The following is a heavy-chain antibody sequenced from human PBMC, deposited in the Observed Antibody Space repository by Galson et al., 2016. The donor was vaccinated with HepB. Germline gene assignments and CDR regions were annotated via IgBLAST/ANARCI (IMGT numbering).Heavy chain of an antibody. CDR2: ITGSGGSA. Sequence: SLRLSCAASGFTFSSHAMSWVRQAPGKGLEWVSAITGSGGSAYYADSVKGRFTFSRDNSKNTLYLQMNSLRAEDTAVYYCAKRSMSAEAGSFDFWGQGTLVTVSS. CDR3: AKRSMSAEAGSFDF. J-gene: IGHJ4*02. D-gene: IGHD6-19*01. CDR1: GFTFSSHA. V-gene: IGHV3-23*01.